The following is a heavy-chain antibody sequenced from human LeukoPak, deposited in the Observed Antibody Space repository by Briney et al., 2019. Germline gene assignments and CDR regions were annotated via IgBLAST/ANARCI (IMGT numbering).Heavy chain of an antibody. CDR3: ARGGTIQLWLDWFDP. CDR2: INHSGST. D-gene: IGHD5-18*01. J-gene: IGHJ5*02. CDR1: GGSFSGYY. Sequence: PSETLSLTCAVYGGSFSGYYWSWIRQPPGKGLEWVGEINHSGSTNYNPSLKSRVTISVDTSKNQFSLKLGSVTAADTAVYYCARGGTIQLWLDWFDPWGQGTLVTVSS. V-gene: IGHV4-34*01.